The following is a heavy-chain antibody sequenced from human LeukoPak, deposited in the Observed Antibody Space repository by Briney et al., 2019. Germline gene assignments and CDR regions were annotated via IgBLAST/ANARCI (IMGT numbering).Heavy chain of an antibody. CDR2: ISGSGGST. CDR1: GFTFSSYA. D-gene: IGHD3-22*01. J-gene: IGHJ5*02. CDR3: ARDRGGYYYDSSGYEEGIWFDP. V-gene: IGHV3-23*01. Sequence: GGSLRLSCAASGFTFSSYAMSWVRQAPGKGLEWVSAISGSGGSTYYADSVKGRFTISRDNAKNSLYLQMNSLRAEDTAVYYCARDRGGYYYDSSGYEEGIWFDPWGQGTLVTVSS.